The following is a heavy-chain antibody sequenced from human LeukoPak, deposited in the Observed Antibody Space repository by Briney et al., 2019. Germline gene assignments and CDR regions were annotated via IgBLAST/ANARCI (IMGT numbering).Heavy chain of an antibody. V-gene: IGHV3-7*01. CDR1: GFTFSSYG. Sequence: GGSLRLSCAASGFTFSSYGMPWARQAPGKGLEWVANIKQDGSEKYYVDSVKGRFTISRDNAKNSLYLQMNSLRAEDTAVYYCARDTIYVWGSYSNWFDPWGQGTLVTVSS. CDR3: ARDTIYVWGSYSNWFDP. D-gene: IGHD3-16*01. CDR2: IKQDGSEK. J-gene: IGHJ5*02.